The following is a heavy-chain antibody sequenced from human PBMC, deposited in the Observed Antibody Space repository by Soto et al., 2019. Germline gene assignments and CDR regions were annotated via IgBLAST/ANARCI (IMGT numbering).Heavy chain of an antibody. Sequence: SETLSLTCTVSGGSISSGGYYWSWIRQPPVKGLEFIGYIYDSGGTTYNPSLKSRVTISLDTSKNQFSLKLSSVTAADTAVYYCARRYGASFDYWGQGTLVTVSS. D-gene: IGHD4-17*01. J-gene: IGHJ4*02. CDR3: ARRYGASFDY. CDR1: GGSISSGGYY. CDR2: IYDSGGT. V-gene: IGHV4-61*08.